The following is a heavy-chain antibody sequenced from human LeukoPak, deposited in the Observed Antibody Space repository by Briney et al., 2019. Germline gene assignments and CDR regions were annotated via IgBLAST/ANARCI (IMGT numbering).Heavy chain of an antibody. Sequence: GGSLRLSCAASGFTFSSYGMSWVRQAPGKGLEWVSAISGSGGSTYYADSVKGRFTISRDNSKNTLYLQMNSLRAEGTAVYYCARASEDYYYYYMDVWGKGTTVTISS. D-gene: IGHD1-14*01. CDR3: ARASEDYYYYYMDV. CDR1: GFTFSSYG. J-gene: IGHJ6*03. V-gene: IGHV3-23*01. CDR2: ISGSGGST.